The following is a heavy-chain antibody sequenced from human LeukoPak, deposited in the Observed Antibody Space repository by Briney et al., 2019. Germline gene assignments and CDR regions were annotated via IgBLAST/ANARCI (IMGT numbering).Heavy chain of an antibody. Sequence: GGSLRLSCAASGFTFSNYWMSWVRQAPGKGLEWVSDISGNGGSTYYADSAKGRFTISRDNSKITLFLQMNSLRAEDTAVYYCARNTGQTSGYSYGFNYWGQGTLVTVSS. D-gene: IGHD5-18*01. CDR2: ISGNGGST. CDR3: ARNTGQTSGYSYGFNY. V-gene: IGHV3-23*01. J-gene: IGHJ4*02. CDR1: GFTFSNYW.